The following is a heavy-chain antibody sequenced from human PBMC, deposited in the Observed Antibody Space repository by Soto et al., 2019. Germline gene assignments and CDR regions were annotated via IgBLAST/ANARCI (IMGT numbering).Heavy chain of an antibody. D-gene: IGHD3-22*01. V-gene: IGHV4-30-2*01. J-gene: IGHJ3*02. CDR1: VGSISSGGYS. CDR2: IYHSGST. CDR3: ARGGYYDSSGYGFDI. Sequence: TSETLSLTCAVSVGSISSGGYSWSWIRQPPGKGLEWIGYIYHSGSTYYNPSLKSRVTISVDRSKNQFSLKLNSVTAADTAVYYCARGGYYDSSGYGFDIWGQGTMVTVSS.